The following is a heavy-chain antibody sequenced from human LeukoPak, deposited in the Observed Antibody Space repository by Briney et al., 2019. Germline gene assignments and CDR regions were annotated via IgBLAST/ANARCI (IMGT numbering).Heavy chain of an antibody. D-gene: IGHD3-10*01. V-gene: IGHV1-46*03. CDR3: TRRFGTRFDY. CDR1: GYTFTGYY. CDR2: INSIGGTT. J-gene: IGHJ4*02. Sequence: ASVKVSCKASGYTFTGYYMHWVRQAPGQGLEWMGIINSIGGTTSYAQKFQGRVTMTRDTSTSTVYMELSSLRSEDTAVYYCTRRFGTRFDYWGQGTLVTVSS.